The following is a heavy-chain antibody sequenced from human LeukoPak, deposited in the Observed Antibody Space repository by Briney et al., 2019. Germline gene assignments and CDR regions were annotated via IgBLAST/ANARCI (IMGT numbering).Heavy chain of an antibody. Sequence: SETLSLTCTVSGGSISSYYWSWIRQPPGKGLEWIGYIYYSGSTNYNPSLKSRVTISVDTSKNQFSLKLSSVTAADTAVYYCARAPSVYYYDSSGYHSLDWFDPWGQGTLVTVSS. J-gene: IGHJ5*02. CDR1: GGSISSYY. CDR2: IYYSGST. CDR3: ARAPSVYYYDSSGYHSLDWFDP. V-gene: IGHV4-59*12. D-gene: IGHD3-22*01.